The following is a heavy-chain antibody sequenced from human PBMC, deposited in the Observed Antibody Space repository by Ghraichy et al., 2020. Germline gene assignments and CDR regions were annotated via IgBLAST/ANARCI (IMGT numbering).Heavy chain of an antibody. CDR2: ISGSGGST. J-gene: IGHJ6*03. D-gene: IGHD6-19*01. Sequence: GSLRLSCAASGFTFSSYAMSWVRQAPGKGLEWVSAISGSGGSTYYADSVKGRFTISRDNSKNTLYLQMNSLRAEDTAVYYCAKEEWLALYYYYYMDVWGKGTTVTVSS. CDR1: GFTFSSYA. CDR3: AKEEWLALYYYYYMDV. V-gene: IGHV3-23*01.